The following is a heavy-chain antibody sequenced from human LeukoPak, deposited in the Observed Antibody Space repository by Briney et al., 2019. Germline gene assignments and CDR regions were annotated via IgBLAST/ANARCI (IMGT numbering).Heavy chain of an antibody. Sequence: GGSLRLSCAASGFTFDDYGMSWVRQAPGKGLEWVSGINWNGGSTGYADSVEGRFTISRDNAKNSLYLRMNSLRAEDTALYYCARGYCSSTSCYFDYWGQGTLVTVSS. D-gene: IGHD2-2*01. V-gene: IGHV3-20*04. J-gene: IGHJ4*02. CDR2: INWNGGST. CDR3: ARGYCSSTSCYFDY. CDR1: GFTFDDYG.